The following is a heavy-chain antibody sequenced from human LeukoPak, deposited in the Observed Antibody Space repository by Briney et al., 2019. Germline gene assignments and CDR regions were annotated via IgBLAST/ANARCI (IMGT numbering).Heavy chain of an antibody. J-gene: IGHJ4*02. CDR3: ARDRAFCGNPSCYQSFDS. CDR2: FLPSLGIQ. Sequence: ASVKVSCKASGGTFSDYGISWVRQAPGQGPEWMGRFLPSLGIQNYAQKFQGRVTITADKSTSTAYMELSSLISEDTAVYYCARDRAFCGNPSCYQSFDSWGQGTLVTVS. CDR1: GGTFSDYG. D-gene: IGHD2-2*01. V-gene: IGHV1-69*04.